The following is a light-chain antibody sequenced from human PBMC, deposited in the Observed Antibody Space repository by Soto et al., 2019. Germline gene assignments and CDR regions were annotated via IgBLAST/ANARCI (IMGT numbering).Light chain of an antibody. Sequence: DLQMTQSPSSVSASVGDRVTITCRASQAIDSWLAWYQQKPGEAPKLLIFTGSLLHSGVPPRFSGSGSRTDFTLTISSLQPEDFATYYCQQTLSFPPTFGQGTKV. CDR1: QAIDSW. V-gene: IGKV1-12*01. CDR2: TGS. CDR3: QQTLSFPPT. J-gene: IGKJ1*01.